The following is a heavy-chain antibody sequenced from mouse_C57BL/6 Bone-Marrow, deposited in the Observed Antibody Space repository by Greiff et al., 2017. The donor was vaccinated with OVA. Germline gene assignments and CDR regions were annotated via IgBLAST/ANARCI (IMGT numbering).Heavy chain of an antibody. Sequence: SGAELVRPGTSVKMSCKASGYTFTNYWIGWAKQRPGHGLEWIGDIYPGGGYTNYNEKFKGKATLTADKSSSTAYMQFSSLTSEDSAIYYCARASNYYGSHWYFDVWGTGTTVTVSS. J-gene: IGHJ1*03. CDR2: IYPGGGYT. D-gene: IGHD1-1*01. V-gene: IGHV1-63*01. CDR1: GYTFTNYW. CDR3: ARASNYYGSHWYFDV.